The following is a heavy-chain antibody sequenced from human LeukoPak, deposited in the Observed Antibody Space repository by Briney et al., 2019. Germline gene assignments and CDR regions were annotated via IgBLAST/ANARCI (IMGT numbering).Heavy chain of an antibody. Sequence: SETLSLTCTVSGYSISSGYYWGWIRQPPGKGLEWIGSIYHSGSTYYNPSLKSRVTISVDTSKNQFSLKLSSVTAADTAVYYCAREGRGTHFDYWGQGTLVTVSS. CDR2: IYHSGST. CDR3: AREGRGTHFDY. CDR1: GYSISSGYY. J-gene: IGHJ4*02. V-gene: IGHV4-38-2*02. D-gene: IGHD1-14*01.